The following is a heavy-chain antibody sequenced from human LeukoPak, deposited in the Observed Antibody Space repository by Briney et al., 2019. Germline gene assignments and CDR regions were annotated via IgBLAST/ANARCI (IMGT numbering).Heavy chain of an antibody. CDR2: ISGNSDST. CDR3: TVDRGAFDI. CDR1: GGSISSTN. D-gene: IGHD5-12*01. Sequence: GTLSLTCAVSGGSISSTNWWSWVRQPPGKGLEWVSAISGNSDSTYYANSVKGRFTISRDNSKNTLYLQMNSLRAEDTAVYYCTVDRGAFDIWGQGTLATVSS. J-gene: IGHJ3*02. V-gene: IGHV3-23*01.